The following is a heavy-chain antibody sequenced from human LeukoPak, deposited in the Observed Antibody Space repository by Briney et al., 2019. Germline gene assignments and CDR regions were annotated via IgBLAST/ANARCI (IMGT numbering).Heavy chain of an antibody. D-gene: IGHD3-22*01. J-gene: IGHJ4*02. V-gene: IGHV3-48*01. CDR2: ISSSSSPI. CDR1: GFTFSSYS. CDR3: AREGLGDDSSGYYYVNFDY. Sequence: PGGSLRLSCAASGFTFSSYSMNRVRQAPGKGLEWVSHISSSSSPIYYADSVKGRFTISRDNAKNSLYLQMNSLRAEDTAVYYCAREGLGDDSSGYYYVNFDYWGQGTLVTVSS.